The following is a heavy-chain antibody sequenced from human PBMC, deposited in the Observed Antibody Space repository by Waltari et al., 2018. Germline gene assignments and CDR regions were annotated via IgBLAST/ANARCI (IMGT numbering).Heavy chain of an antibody. J-gene: IGHJ4*02. CDR3: ARGEDSGYYYSY. CDR1: GFTFSSYS. D-gene: IGHD3-22*01. V-gene: IGHV3-21*01. Sequence: EVQLVESGGGLVKPGGSLRLSCAASGFTFSSYSMNWVRQAPGKGLEWVSSISSSSSYIYYADSVKGRFTSSRDNAKNSLYLQMNSLRAEDTAVYYCARGEDSGYYYSYWGQGTLVTVSS. CDR2: ISSSSSYI.